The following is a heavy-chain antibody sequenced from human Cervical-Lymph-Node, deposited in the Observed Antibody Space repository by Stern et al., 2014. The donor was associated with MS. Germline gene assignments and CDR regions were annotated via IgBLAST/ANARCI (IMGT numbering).Heavy chain of an antibody. V-gene: IGHV1-18*04. CDR1: GYTFTSYG. J-gene: IGHJ5*02. CDR2: ISAYNGNT. Sequence: VQLAQSGAEVKKPGASVKVSCKASGYTFTSYGISWVRQAPGQGLEWMGWISAYNGNTNYAPKLQGRVTMTTDTSTSTAYMELRSLRSDDTAVYYCARDESFTYYYDSSGYYFGWFDPWGQGTLVTVSS. D-gene: IGHD3-22*01. CDR3: ARDESFTYYYDSSGYYFGWFDP.